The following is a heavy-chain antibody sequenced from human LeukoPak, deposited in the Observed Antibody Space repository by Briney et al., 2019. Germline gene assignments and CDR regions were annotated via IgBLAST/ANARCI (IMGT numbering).Heavy chain of an antibody. CDR3: TKDRGATPHYFDY. D-gene: IGHD1-26*01. Sequence: GGSLRLSCAASGFTFSSYGMHWVRQAPGKGLEWVAVIWYGGSNKYYADSVKGRFTISRDNSKNTLYLQMNSLRAEDTAVYYCTKDRGATPHYFDYWGQGTLVTVSS. J-gene: IGHJ4*02. V-gene: IGHV3-33*06. CDR1: GFTFSSYG. CDR2: IWYGGSNK.